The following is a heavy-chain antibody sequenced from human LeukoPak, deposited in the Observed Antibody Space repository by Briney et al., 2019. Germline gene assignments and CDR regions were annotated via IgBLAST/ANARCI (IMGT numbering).Heavy chain of an antibody. CDR3: ARRAPYCSSTSCYSYWYFDL. CDR1: GYSFTSYW. Sequence: GESLKISCKGSGYSFTSYWIGWVRQMPGKGLEWMGIIYPGDSDTRYSPSFQGQVTISADKSISTAYLQWSSLKASDTAMYYCARRAPYCSSTSCYSYWYFDLWGRGTLVTVSS. V-gene: IGHV5-51*01. J-gene: IGHJ2*01. D-gene: IGHD2-2*01. CDR2: IYPGDSDT.